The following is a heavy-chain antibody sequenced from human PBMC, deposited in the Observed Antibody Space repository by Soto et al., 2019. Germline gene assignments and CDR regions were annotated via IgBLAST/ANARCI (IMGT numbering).Heavy chain of an antibody. V-gene: IGHV4-39*01. Sequence: SETLSLTCTVSGGSISSSSYYWGWIRQPPGKGLEWIGSIYYSGSTYYNPSLKSRVTISVDTSKNQFSLKLSSVTAADTAVYYCASASGAFVGYYYYGMDVWGQGTTVTVSS. CDR2: IYYSGST. CDR3: ASASGAFVGYYYYGMDV. D-gene: IGHD3-3*02. CDR1: GGSISSSSYY. J-gene: IGHJ6*02.